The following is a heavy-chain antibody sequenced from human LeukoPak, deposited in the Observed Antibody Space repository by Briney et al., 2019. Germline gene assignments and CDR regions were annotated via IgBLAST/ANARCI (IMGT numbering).Heavy chain of an antibody. J-gene: IGHJ4*02. CDR3: ARLIPGYSLFDY. V-gene: IGHV5-51*01. CDR2: IYPSDSDT. Sequence: GESLKISCKGSGYTFTNYWIGWVRQMPGKGLEWMGSIYPSDSDTKYSPSFQGQVTISADKSITTAYLQWGSLKASDSAMYYCARLIPGYSLFDYWGQGTLVTVSS. D-gene: IGHD5-18*01. CDR1: GYTFTNYW.